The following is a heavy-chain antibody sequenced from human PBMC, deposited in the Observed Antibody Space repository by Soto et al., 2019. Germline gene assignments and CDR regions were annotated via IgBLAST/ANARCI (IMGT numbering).Heavy chain of an antibody. D-gene: IGHD3-9*01. Sequence: QSWGCMGLCCAPCGFSLSSYAVGGVRQAPRKGLGWFAASSGSGGKTYLVDSLKGRFTISRGNSKKTLYLQMNSLRAEDTAVYYCARYNYFDASVPSWAQGTLLTVSS. CDR3: ARYNYFDASVPS. J-gene: IGHJ5*02. V-gene: IGHV3-23*01. CDR2: SSGSGGKT. CDR1: GFSLSSYA.